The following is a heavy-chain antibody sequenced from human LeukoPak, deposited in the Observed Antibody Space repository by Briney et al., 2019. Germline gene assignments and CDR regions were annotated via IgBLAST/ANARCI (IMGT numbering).Heavy chain of an antibody. V-gene: IGHV3-11*04. J-gene: IGHJ4*02. CDR1: GFTFSDSY. D-gene: IGHD6-6*01. CDR3: TRDPRHFDY. CDR2: ISGSGHDI. Sequence: GGSLRLSCAASGFTFSDSYMTWVRQAPGKGGEWVAYISGSGHDINYSDSVKGRFTISRDNAKNSLYLQMSSLKVEDTAVYYCTRDPRHFDYCGQGTLVTVSS.